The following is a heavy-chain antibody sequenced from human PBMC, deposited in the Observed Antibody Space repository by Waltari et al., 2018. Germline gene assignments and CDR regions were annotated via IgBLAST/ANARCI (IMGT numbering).Heavy chain of an antibody. J-gene: IGHJ4*02. V-gene: IGHV1-46*01. CDR1: GYTFTSYY. D-gene: IGHD1-7*01. Sequence: QVQLVQSGAEVKKPGASVKVSCKASGYTFTSYYMHWVRQAPGQGLEWMGRINPRGGSTSYAQKFQGRVTMTRNTSISTAYMELSSLRSEDTAVYYCARGPYTGTLDYWGQGTLVTVSS. CDR3: ARGPYTGTLDY. CDR2: INPRGGST.